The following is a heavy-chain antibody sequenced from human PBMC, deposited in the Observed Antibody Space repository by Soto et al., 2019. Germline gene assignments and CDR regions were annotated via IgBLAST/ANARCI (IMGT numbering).Heavy chain of an antibody. D-gene: IGHD6-6*01. Sequence: EVQRVESGGGSVNPGGSVRLSCAASGLTFTEAWMHWVRKVPGEGLELVGHGQSQIDGGTTDSAASLDGRVTISRDDSKNMVYLQMNRLRTDDTDLYYCATGSARFDFWGQGTLVTVSS. CDR3: ATGSARFDF. J-gene: IGHJ5*01. CDR1: GLTFTEAW. CDR2: GQSQIDGGTT. V-gene: IGHV3-15*01.